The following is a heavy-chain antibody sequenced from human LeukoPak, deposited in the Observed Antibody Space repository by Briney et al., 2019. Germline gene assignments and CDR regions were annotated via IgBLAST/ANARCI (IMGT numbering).Heavy chain of an antibody. CDR3: ARDRQFWSGYSSTNDY. Sequence: ASVKVSCKASGYTFTGYYMHWVRQAPGQGLEWMGWINPNSGGTNYAQKFQGRVTMTRDTSISTAYMELSGLRSDDTAVYYCARDRQFWSGYSSTNDYWGQGTLVTVSS. J-gene: IGHJ4*02. CDR2: INPNSGGT. V-gene: IGHV1-2*02. D-gene: IGHD3-3*01. CDR1: GYTFTGYY.